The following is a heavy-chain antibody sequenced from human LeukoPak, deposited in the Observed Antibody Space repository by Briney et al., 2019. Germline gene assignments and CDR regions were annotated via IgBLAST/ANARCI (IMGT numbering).Heavy chain of an antibody. CDR3: ARASRAFYDFWCFDY. J-gene: IGHJ4*02. D-gene: IGHD3-3*01. Sequence: SETLSLTCTVSGGSISSGGYYWSWIRQHPGKGLEWIGYIYYSGSTYYNPSLKSRVTISVDTSKNQFSLKLSSATAADTAVYYCARASRAFYDFWCFDYWGQGTLVTVSS. CDR1: GGSISSGGYY. V-gene: IGHV4-31*03. CDR2: IYYSGST.